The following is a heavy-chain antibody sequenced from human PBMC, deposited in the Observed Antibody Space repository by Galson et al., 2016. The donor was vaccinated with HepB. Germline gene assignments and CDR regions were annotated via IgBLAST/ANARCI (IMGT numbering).Heavy chain of an antibody. CDR1: RGSINSGDYY. CDR2: IYFSGTT. J-gene: IGHJ3*01. CDR3: ASIPLFGTYPDDGTGAFPV. V-gene: IGHV4-30-4*01. D-gene: IGHD2-21*01. Sequence: LSLTCTVSRGSINSGDYYWSWLRQSPGKGLEWIGYIYFSGTTSYNPSLKSRVPISIDTSKNQFSLELISVTASDTALLYCASIPLFGTYPDDGTGAFPVWGQGTLVTGSS.